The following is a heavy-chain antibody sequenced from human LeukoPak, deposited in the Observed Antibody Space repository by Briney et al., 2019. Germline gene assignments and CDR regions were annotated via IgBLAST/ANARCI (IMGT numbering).Heavy chain of an antibody. CDR1: GGSISSYY. V-gene: IGHV4-4*09. D-gene: IGHD4-17*01. CDR3: ARGGNYGDYDGYFDY. J-gene: IGHJ4*02. CDR2: IYDSGSTNYNT. Sequence: PSETLSLTCTVSGGSISSYYWSWIRQPPGKGLEWIGRIYDSGSTNYNTNYNPSLKSRVTISVDTSKNQFSLKLSSVTAADTAVYYCARGGNYGDYDGYFDYWGQGTLVTVSS.